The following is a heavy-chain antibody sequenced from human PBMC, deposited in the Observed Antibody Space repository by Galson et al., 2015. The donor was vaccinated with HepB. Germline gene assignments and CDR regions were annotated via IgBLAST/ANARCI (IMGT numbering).Heavy chain of an antibody. V-gene: IGHV1-18*01. CDR3: AREGGFRTRDAFDI. Sequence: SVKVSCKASGYTFTSYGISWVRQAPGQGLEWMGWISAYNGNTNYAQKLQGRVTMTTDTSTSTAYMELRSLRSDDTAVYYRAREGGFRTRDAFDIWGQGTMVTVSS. J-gene: IGHJ3*02. D-gene: IGHD3-16*01. CDR1: GYTFTSYG. CDR2: ISAYNGNT.